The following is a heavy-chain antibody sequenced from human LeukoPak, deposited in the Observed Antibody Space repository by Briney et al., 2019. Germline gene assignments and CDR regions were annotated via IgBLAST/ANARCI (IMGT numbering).Heavy chain of an antibody. CDR1: GGTFSSYA. CDR2: IIPILGIA. J-gene: IGHJ6*02. Sequence: GASVKVSCKASGGTFSSYAISWVRQAPGQGLEWMGRIIPILGIANYAQKFQGRVTITADKSTSTAYMELSRLRSDDTAVYYCGSGYYSYYYYYGMDVWGQGTTVTVSS. CDR3: GSGYYSYYYYYGMDV. D-gene: IGHD3-3*01. V-gene: IGHV1-69*04.